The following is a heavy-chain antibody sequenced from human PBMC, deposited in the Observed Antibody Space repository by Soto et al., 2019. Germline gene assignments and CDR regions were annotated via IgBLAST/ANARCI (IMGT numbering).Heavy chain of an antibody. V-gene: IGHV3-30*03. CDR3: TGEVASGY. Sequence: QVQLVESGGGVVQPGRSLRLSCAVSGFTVSTYGMPWVRQAPGKGLEWVAVISRDGGTKYYADSVKGRFTISRDNSRNTLFLEIISLISDDMAVDYCTGEVASGYWGQGTLVTVSS. D-gene: IGHD2-8*02. J-gene: IGHJ4*02. CDR2: ISRDGGTK. CDR1: GFTVSTYG.